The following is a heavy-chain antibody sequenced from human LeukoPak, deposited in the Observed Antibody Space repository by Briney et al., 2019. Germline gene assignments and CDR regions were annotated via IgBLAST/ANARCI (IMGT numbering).Heavy chain of an antibody. CDR1: GFAFSSYW. Sequence: GGSLRLSCAASGFAFSSYWMHWVRQAPGKGLVWVSRINSDGSSTSYADSVKGRFTISRDNAKNTLYLQMNSLRVEDTAVYYCARGLSYDSSGYVDYWGQGTLVTVSS. V-gene: IGHV3-74*01. CDR3: ARGLSYDSSGYVDY. CDR2: INSDGSST. D-gene: IGHD3-22*01. J-gene: IGHJ4*02.